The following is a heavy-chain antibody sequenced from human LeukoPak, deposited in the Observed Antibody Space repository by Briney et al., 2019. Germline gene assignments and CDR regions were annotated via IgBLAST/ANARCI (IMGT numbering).Heavy chain of an antibody. CDR1: GFTFSSYA. J-gene: IGHJ4*02. D-gene: IGHD6-6*01. CDR2: ISYDGSNK. V-gene: IGHV3-30-3*01. CDR3: ARDRSSSSNY. Sequence: GRSLRLSCAASGFTFSSYAMHWVRQAPGKGLEWVAVISYDGSNKYYADSVKGRFTISRDNSKNTLYLQMNSLRAEDTVVYYCARDRSSSSNYWGQGTLVTVSS.